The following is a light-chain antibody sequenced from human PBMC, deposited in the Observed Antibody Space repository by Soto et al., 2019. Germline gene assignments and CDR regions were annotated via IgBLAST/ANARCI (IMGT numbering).Light chain of an antibody. CDR2: YDV. CDR3: QVWDSITYHVV. Sequence: SYELTQPPSVSVAPGKTARMTCGGDNIGSKSVHGYQQKPGQAPVLVIYYDVDRPSGIPERFSGSKSGNTATLTISRAEAADEADYYCQVWDSITYHVVFGGGTKLTVL. CDR1: NIGSKS. J-gene: IGLJ2*01. V-gene: IGLV3-21*04.